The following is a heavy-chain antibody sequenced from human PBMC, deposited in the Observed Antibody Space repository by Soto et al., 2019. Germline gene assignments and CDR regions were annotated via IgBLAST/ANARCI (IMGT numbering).Heavy chain of an antibody. D-gene: IGHD1-26*01. CDR2: ISSSGSTI. CDR1: GFTFSDYY. Sequence: GGSLRLSCAASGFTFSDYYMSWIRQAPGKGLEWVSYISSSGSTIYYADSVKGRFTISRDNAKNSLYLQMNSLRAEDTAVYYCARAPLDVSYSGYFDYWGQGTLVTVSS. V-gene: IGHV3-11*01. CDR3: ARAPLDVSYSGYFDY. J-gene: IGHJ4*02.